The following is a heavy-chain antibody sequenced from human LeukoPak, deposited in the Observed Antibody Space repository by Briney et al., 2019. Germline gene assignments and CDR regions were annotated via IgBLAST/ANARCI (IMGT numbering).Heavy chain of an antibody. CDR3: ARTIRGY. Sequence: GGSLRLSCAASGFNFSNYWMSWVRQAPGKGLEWVANIKDDGSEKYYVDSVKGRFTISRDNAKNSLYLQMNSLRAEDTAVYYCARTIRGYWGQGTLVTVSS. J-gene: IGHJ4*02. V-gene: IGHV3-7*01. CDR1: GFNFSNYW. CDR2: IKDDGSEK. D-gene: IGHD3-10*01.